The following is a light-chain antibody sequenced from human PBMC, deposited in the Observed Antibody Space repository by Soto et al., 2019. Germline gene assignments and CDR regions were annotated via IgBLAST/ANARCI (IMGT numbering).Light chain of an antibody. CDR1: QSLTSSY. Sequence: EIVLTQYPGTLSLSPGERATLSCRASQSLTSSYLAWYQQKPGQAPRLLIYGASTRATGIPDRFSGSGSGTDFTLTISRLEPEDFAIYYCQQYHNWPAFGQGTKVDIK. CDR3: QQYHNWPA. CDR2: GAS. J-gene: IGKJ1*01. V-gene: IGKV3-20*01.